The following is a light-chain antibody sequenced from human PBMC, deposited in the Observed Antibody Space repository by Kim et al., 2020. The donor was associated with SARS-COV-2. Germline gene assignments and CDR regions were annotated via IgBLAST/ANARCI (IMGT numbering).Light chain of an antibody. CDR2: AAS. CDR1: QTVTRNY. Sequence: ELVLTQSPGTLSLSPGERATLSCRASQTVTRNYLAWYQQKPGQAPRLLIYAASSRATGIPDRFSGSGSGTDFTLTISRLEPEDFAVYFCQQYGISPYTFGQGTKREI. CDR3: QQYGISPYT. J-gene: IGKJ2*01. V-gene: IGKV3-20*01.